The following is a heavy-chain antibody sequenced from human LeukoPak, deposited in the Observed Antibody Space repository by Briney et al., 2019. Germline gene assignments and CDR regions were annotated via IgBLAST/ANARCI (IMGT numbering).Heavy chain of an antibody. V-gene: IGHV3-30-3*01. CDR2: ISYDGSNK. CDR1: GFTFSSYA. CDR3: ARVRAIPVAENYYYGMDV. D-gene: IGHD6-19*01. J-gene: IGHJ6*02. Sequence: GGSLRLSCAASGFTFSSYAMHWVRQAPGKGLEWVAVISYDGSNKYYADSVKGRFTISRDNSKNTLYLQMNSLRAEDTAVYYCARVRAIPVAENYYYGMDVWGQGTTVTVSS.